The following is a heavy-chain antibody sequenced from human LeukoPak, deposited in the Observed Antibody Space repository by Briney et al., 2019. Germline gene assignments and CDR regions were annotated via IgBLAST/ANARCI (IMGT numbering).Heavy chain of an antibody. V-gene: IGHV3-23*01. CDR3: AKRGYYEFDF. Sequence: GGSLRLPCAASGFTFSNYAMSWVRQAPGKGLEWVSAISGSGDYTYYADSVKGRFTISRDNSKNTVYLQMNSLRAEDTAVYYCAKRGYYEFDFWGQGTLVTVSS. CDR1: GFTFSNYA. J-gene: IGHJ4*02. D-gene: IGHD3-22*01. CDR2: ISGSGDYT.